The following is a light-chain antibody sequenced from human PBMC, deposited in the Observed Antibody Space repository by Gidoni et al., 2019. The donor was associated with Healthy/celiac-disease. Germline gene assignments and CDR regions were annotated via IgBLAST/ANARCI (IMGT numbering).Light chain of an antibody. V-gene: IGKV1-39*01. CDR3: QQSDSTPPLT. Sequence: DIQMPQSPSSLSASVGDRVTLTCRASQSISSYLNWYQQKPGKAPKLLIYAASSLQSGVPSRFSGSGSGTDFTLTISSLQPEDFATYYCQQSDSTPPLTFGEGTKVEIK. CDR1: QSISSY. CDR2: AAS. J-gene: IGKJ4*01.